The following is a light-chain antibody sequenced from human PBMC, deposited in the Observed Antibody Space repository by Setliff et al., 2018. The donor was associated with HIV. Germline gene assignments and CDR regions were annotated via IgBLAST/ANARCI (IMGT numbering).Light chain of an antibody. J-gene: IGLJ1*01. CDR2: DVS. V-gene: IGLV2-14*03. Sequence: SVLTQPPSASGTPRQRVTISCSGSSSDVGVYNYVSWYQQHPGKAPKLMISDVSNRPSGVSNRFSGSKSGNTASLTISGLQAEDEADYYCSSYTSSTPLDVFGTGTKVTVL. CDR1: SSDVGVYNY. CDR3: SSYTSSTPLDV.